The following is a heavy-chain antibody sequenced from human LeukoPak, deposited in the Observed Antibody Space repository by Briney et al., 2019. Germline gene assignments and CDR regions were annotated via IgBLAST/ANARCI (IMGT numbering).Heavy chain of an antibody. CDR1: GGTFSSYT. CDR2: IIPILGIA. Sequence: SVKVSCKASGGTFSSYTISWVRQAPGQGLEWMGRIIPILGIANYAQKFQGRVTITADKSTSTAYMELSSLRSEDTAVYYCARGETGGEYKYYYYMDVWGKGTTVTVSS. J-gene: IGHJ6*03. V-gene: IGHV1-69*02. D-gene: IGHD1-1*01. CDR3: ARGETGGEYKYYYYMDV.